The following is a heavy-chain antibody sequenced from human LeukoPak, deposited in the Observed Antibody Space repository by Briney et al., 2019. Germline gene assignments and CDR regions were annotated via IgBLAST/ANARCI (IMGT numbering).Heavy chain of an antibody. CDR3: ARGHSGSYQRNDAFDI. CDR2: ISSDSKYI. Sequence: GGSLRLSCAAAGFSFSGYSINWVRQVPGKGPEWVSSISSDSKYIYYAGSMKGRFTVSRDNARNSLYLQMNSLGAEDTAVYYCARGHSGSYQRNDAFDIWGQGTMVTVSS. V-gene: IGHV3-21*01. J-gene: IGHJ3*02. D-gene: IGHD1-26*01. CDR1: GFSFSGYS.